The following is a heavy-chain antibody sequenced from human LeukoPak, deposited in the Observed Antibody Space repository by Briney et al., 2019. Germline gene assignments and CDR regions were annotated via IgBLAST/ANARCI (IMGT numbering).Heavy chain of an antibody. CDR2: ISGSGGST. CDR1: GFTFSSYA. V-gene: IGHV3-23*01. CDR3: APQPARGRLVVPAAQDPFGDY. Sequence: PGGSLRLSCAASGFTFSSYAMSWVRQAPGKGLEWVSAISGSGGSTYYADSVKGRFTISRDNSKNTLYLQMNSLRAEDTAVYYCAPQPARGRLVVPAAQDPFGDYWGQGTLVTVSS. J-gene: IGHJ4*02. D-gene: IGHD2-2*01.